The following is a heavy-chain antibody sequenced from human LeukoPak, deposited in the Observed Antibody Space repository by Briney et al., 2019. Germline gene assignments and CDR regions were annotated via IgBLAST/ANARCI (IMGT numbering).Heavy chain of an antibody. J-gene: IGHJ4*02. CDR3: TRDWRSALDY. CDR2: INRDGGTT. D-gene: IGHD6-6*01. V-gene: IGHV3-74*01. Sequence: PGGSLRLSCAASGFIFSNYWMQWVRQAPGKGLVWVSDINRDGGTTSYADSVKGRFTVSRDNAKNTLFVEMNSLRAEDTAVYYCTRDWRSALDYWGQGSLVTVSS. CDR1: GFIFSNYW.